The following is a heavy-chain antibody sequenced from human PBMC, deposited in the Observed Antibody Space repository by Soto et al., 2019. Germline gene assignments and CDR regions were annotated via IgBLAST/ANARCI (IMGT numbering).Heavy chain of an antibody. CDR2: INWNSDKV. CDR3: AKDKGGTPYYLYS. D-gene: IGHD6-25*01. J-gene: IGHJ4*02. Sequence: VLLVESGGGLVQPGRSLRLSCAVSGFNFGNYAMHWVRQAPGKGLEWVAAINWNSDKVAYAGSVLGRFTIFRDSAKNSLHLQMNDLTTEDTALYYCAKDKGGTPYYLYSWGQGILVTVSS. CDR1: GFNFGNYA. V-gene: IGHV3-9*01.